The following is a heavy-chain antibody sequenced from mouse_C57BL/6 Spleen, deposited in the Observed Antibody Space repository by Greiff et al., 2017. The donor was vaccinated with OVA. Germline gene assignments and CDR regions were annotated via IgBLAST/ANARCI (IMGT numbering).Heavy chain of an antibody. D-gene: IGHD2-4*01. V-gene: IGHV14-4*01. CDR2: IDPENGDT. J-gene: IGHJ3*01. Sequence: VHVKQSGAELVRPGASVKLSCTASGFNIKDDYMHWVKQRPEQGLEWIGWIDPENGDTEYASKFQGKATITADTSSNTAYLQLSSLTSEDTAVYYCTTGYDYDGFAYWGQGTLVTVSA. CDR1: GFNIKDDY. CDR3: TTGYDYDGFAY.